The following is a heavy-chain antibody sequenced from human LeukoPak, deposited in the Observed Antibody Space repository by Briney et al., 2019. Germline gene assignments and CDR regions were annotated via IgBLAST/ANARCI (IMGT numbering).Heavy chain of an antibody. CDR3: ARDLGIRYKCFDP. V-gene: IGHV4-31*03. CDR2: IYYSGST. D-gene: IGHD4-17*01. Sequence: SETLSLTCTVSGGSMSSDGYYWSWIRQHPGKGLEWIGSIYYSGSTYYNPSLKSRIIISVDTSKNQFSLKLSSVTAADTAVYYCARDLGIRYKCFDPWAREPWSPSPQ. J-gene: IGHJ5*02. CDR1: GGSMSSDGYY.